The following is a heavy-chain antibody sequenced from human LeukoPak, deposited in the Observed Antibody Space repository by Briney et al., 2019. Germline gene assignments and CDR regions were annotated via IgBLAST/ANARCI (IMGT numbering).Heavy chain of an antibody. J-gene: IGHJ4*02. CDR3: ARHIHSYGYFDY. D-gene: IGHD5-18*01. CDR2: TYYSAST. V-gene: IGHV4-59*08. CDR1: ADSMSSYY. Sequence: SETLSLTCTVSADSMSSYYWSWVPRPPGRGLEGIGYTYYSASTNYNPSLNTRVATSIDTSKHPFSLNLSSVTAADTAVYYCARHIHSYGYFDYWGQGSLVTVSS.